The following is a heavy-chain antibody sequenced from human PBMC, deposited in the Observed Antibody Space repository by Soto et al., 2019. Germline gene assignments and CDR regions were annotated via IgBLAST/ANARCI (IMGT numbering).Heavy chain of an antibody. J-gene: IGHJ4*02. CDR1: GYTFTGYY. V-gene: IGHV1-2*04. D-gene: IGHD2-15*01. CDR3: ARGGGGVVVVAAHFDY. Sequence: QVQLVQSGAEVKKPGASVKVSCKASGYTFTGYYMHWVRHAPGQGLEWMGWINPNSGGTNYAQKFQGWVTMTRDTSISTAYMELSRLRSDDTAVYYCARGGGGVVVVAAHFDYWGQGTLVTVSS. CDR2: INPNSGGT.